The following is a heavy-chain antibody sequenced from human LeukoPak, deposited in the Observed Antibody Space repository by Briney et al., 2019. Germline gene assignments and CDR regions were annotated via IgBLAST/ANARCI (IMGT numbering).Heavy chain of an antibody. V-gene: IGHV4-38-2*02. CDR1: GYSISSGYY. CDR2: FYHSGST. D-gene: IGHD5-24*01. J-gene: IGHJ4*02. CDR3: ARGLNGYDY. Sequence: LETLSLTCTVSGYSISSGYYWGWIRQPPGKGLEWIGSFYHSGSTYYNPSLKSRVTISVDTSKNQFSLKLSSVTAADTAVYYCARGLNGYDYWGQGTLVKVSS.